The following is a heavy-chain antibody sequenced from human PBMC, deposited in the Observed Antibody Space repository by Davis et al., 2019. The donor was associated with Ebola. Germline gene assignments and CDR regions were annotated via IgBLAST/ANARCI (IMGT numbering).Heavy chain of an antibody. V-gene: IGHV3-23*01. CDR3: VKVAHSDFWGGYYSYFDY. J-gene: IGHJ4*02. CDR1: GFTFSGYA. Sequence: GGSLRLSCAASGFTFSGYAMSWVRQAPGKGLEWVSGISDSGVRTYYADSVKGRFTISRDNSKNTLYLEMDSLRDEDTAVYYCVKVAHSDFWGGYYSYFDYWGQGTLVTVSS. D-gene: IGHD3-3*01. CDR2: ISDSGVRT.